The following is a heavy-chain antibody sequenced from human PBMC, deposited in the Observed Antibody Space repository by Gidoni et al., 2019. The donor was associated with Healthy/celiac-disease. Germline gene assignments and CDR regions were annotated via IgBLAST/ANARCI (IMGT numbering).Heavy chain of an antibody. Sequence: SSYYWSWFRQPPGKGLEWIGYIYYSGSTNYNPSLKSRVTISVDTSKNQFSLKLSSVTAADTAVYYCARDLGYDILTGYHDAFDIWGQGTMVTVSS. J-gene: IGHJ3*02. CDR2: IYYSGST. CDR1: SSYY. D-gene: IGHD3-9*01. CDR3: ARDLGYDILTGYHDAFDI. V-gene: IGHV4-59*01.